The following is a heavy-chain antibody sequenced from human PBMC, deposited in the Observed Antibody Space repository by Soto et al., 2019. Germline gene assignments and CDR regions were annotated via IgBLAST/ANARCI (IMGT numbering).Heavy chain of an antibody. V-gene: IGHV4-34*01. CDR1: GGSFSGYH. D-gene: IGHD6-6*01. J-gene: IGHJ6*02. Sequence: SETLSLTCAVYGGSFSGYHWSWIRQPPGKGLEWIGEINHSGSTNYNPSLKSRVTISVDTSKNQFSLKLSSVTAADTAVYYCARGRRYSSSSGGYYYGMDVWGQGTTVTVSS. CDR2: INHSGST. CDR3: ARGRRYSSSSGGYYYGMDV.